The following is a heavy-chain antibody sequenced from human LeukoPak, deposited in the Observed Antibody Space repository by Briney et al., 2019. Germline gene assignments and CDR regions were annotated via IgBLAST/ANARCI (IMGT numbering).Heavy chain of an antibody. Sequence: GGSLRLSCAASGFTFSSYWMSWVRQAPGKGLEWVANIKQDGSEKYYVDSVKGRFTISRDNAKNSLYLQMNSLRAEDTAVYYCAKDLVSGSYYDFDYWGQGTLVTVSS. V-gene: IGHV3-7*01. CDR2: IKQDGSEK. CDR3: AKDLVSGSYYDFDY. D-gene: IGHD1-26*01. J-gene: IGHJ4*02. CDR1: GFTFSSYW.